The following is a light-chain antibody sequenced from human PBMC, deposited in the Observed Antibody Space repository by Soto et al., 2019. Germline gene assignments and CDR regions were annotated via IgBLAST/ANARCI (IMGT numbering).Light chain of an antibody. CDR1: SSDVGGYNY. CDR3: SSYTSSSTLCV. CDR2: EVS. Sequence: QYVLTRPASLSGSPGQSITISCTGTSSDVGGYNYVSWYQQHPGKAPKLMIYEVSNRPSGVSNRFSGSKSGNTASLTISGLQAEDEADYYCSSYTSSSTLCVFGTGTKVTVL. J-gene: IGLJ1*01. V-gene: IGLV2-14*01.